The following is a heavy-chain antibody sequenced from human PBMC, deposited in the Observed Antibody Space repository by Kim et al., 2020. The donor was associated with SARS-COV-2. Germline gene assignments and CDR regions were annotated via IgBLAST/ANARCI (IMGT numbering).Heavy chain of an antibody. Sequence: GGSLRLSCAASGFTFSQYAMHWVRQAPGKGLEWVSCINWNGNDKDYADSVKGRFTISRDNAKNSLYLQMDSLRAEDTALYYCAKDSSGSFDYWGQGALVT. CDR1: GFTFSQYA. V-gene: IGHV3-9*01. D-gene: IGHD3-10*01. CDR3: AKDSSGSFDY. J-gene: IGHJ4*02. CDR2: INWNGNDK.